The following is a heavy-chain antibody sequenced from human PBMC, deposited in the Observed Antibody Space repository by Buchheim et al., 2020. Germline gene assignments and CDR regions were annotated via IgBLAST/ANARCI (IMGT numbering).Heavy chain of an antibody. V-gene: IGHV1-8*01. CDR1: GYTFTSDD. CDR3: ARAYYDFWSGSGRRIGFDY. J-gene: IGHJ4*02. Sequence: QVQLVQSGAEVKKPGASVKVSCKASGYTFTSDDINWVRQATGQGLEWMGWMNPNSGSTGYAQKFQGRVTMTRNTSISTAYMGLSSLRSEDTAVYYCARAYYDFWSGSGRRIGFDYWGQGT. CDR2: MNPNSGST. D-gene: IGHD3-3*01.